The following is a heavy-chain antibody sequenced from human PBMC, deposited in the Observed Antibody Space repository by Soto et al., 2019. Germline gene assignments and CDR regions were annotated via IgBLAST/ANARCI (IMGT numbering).Heavy chain of an antibody. D-gene: IGHD3-10*01. Sequence: QVQLVQSGAEVKKPGASVKVSCKASGYTFTGYYMHWVRQAPGQGLEWMGWINPNSGGTNYAQKFQGWVTMTRDTSISTAYMELSRLSSDDTAVSYCARDARGDEAPMDYWGQGTLVTVSS. CDR3: ARDARGDEAPMDY. CDR1: GYTFTGYY. J-gene: IGHJ4*02. CDR2: INPNSGGT. V-gene: IGHV1-2*04.